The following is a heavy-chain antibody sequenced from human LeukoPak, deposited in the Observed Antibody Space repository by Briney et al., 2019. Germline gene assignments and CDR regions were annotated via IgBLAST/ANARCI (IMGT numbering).Heavy chain of an antibody. CDR1: GFTFSSYA. J-gene: IGHJ4*02. V-gene: IGHV3-30*02. CDR2: IRYDGSNK. CDR3: AKDYWQLVWYFDY. D-gene: IGHD6-13*01. Sequence: GGSLRLSCAASGFTFSSYAMSWVRQAPGKGLEWVAFIRYDGSNKYYADSVKGRFTISRDNSKNTLYLQMNSLRAEDTAVYYCAKDYWQLVWYFDYWGQGTLVTVSS.